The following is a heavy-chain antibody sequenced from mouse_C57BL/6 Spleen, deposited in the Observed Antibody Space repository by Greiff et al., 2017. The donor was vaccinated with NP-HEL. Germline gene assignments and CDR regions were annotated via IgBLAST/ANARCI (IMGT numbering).Heavy chain of an antibody. V-gene: IGHV1-64*01. CDR1: GYTFTSYW. J-gene: IGHJ2*01. CDR3: ARLSGSAYYFDY. Sequence: QVQLKQPGAELVKPGASVKLSCKASGYTFTSYWMHWVKQRPGQGLEWIGMIHPNSGSTNYNEKFKSKATLTVDKSSSTAYMQLSSLTSEDSAVYYCARLSGSAYYFDYWGQGTTLTVSS. CDR2: IHPNSGST.